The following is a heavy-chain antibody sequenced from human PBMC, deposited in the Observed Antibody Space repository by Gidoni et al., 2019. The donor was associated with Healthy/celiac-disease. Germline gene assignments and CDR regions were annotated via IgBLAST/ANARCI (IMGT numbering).Heavy chain of an antibody. CDR2: ISGSGGST. J-gene: IGHJ4*02. D-gene: IGHD3-22*01. Sequence: EVQLLESGGGLVQPGGSLRLSCAASGFTFSSHAMSWVRQAPGKGLEWVSAISGSGGSTYYADSVKGRFTISRDNSKNTLYLQMNSLRAEETAVYYCAKEAYYDSSGYLDYFDYWGQGTLVTVSS. CDR3: AKEAYYDSSGYLDYFDY. CDR1: GFTFSSHA. V-gene: IGHV3-23*01.